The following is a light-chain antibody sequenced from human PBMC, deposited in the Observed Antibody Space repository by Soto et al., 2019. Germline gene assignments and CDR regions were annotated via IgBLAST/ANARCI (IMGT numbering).Light chain of an antibody. CDR1: QSVSSSY. V-gene: IGKV3-20*01. Sequence: EIVLTQSPGTLSLSPGERATLSCRASQSVSSSYLAWYQQRPGQAPRIVIFGASNRATGIPDRFSGSGSGTDFTLTISRLEPEDFAVYYCQQYGSSPYTFGQGTKLEI. CDR2: GAS. CDR3: QQYGSSPYT. J-gene: IGKJ2*01.